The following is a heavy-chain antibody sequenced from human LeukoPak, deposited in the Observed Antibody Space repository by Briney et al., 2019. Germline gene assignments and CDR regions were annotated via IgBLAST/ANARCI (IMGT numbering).Heavy chain of an antibody. CDR2: IKEDGSEK. V-gene: IGHV3-7*01. CDR3: VRDWAPASMQAAPFDC. J-gene: IGHJ4*02. Sequence: GGSLRLSCAASGFTLSNYWMSWVRQAPGKGLEWVANIKEDGSEKYYVDSVEGRFTVSRDNAKNTLYLQMNSLRLEDTAVYYCVRDWAPASMQAAPFDCWGQGTLVTVSS. D-gene: IGHD2/OR15-2a*01. CDR1: GFTLSNYW.